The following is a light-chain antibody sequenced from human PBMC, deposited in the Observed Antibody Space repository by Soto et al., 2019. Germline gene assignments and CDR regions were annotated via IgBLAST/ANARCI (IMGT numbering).Light chain of an antibody. V-gene: IGKV1-5*03. J-gene: IGKJ1*01. CDR2: KAS. CDR1: QSISVW. Sequence: IQITHSPSTLSATVGDRVTITCRASQSISVWLAWYQQKAGKAPNLLIYKASRLESGVPSRFSGSGSETEFTLTISGLQPGDSATYYCQQYNSYSPTFGQVTMVDIK. CDR3: QQYNSYSPT.